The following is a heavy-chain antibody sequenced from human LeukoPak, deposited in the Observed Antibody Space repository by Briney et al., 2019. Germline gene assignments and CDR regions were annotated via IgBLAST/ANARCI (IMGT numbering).Heavy chain of an antibody. J-gene: IGHJ5*02. Sequence: GGSLRLSCAASGFTFSSYAMSWVRQAPGKGLEWVSAISGSGGSTYYADSVKGRFTISRDNSKNTLYLQMNSLRVDDTAVYYCAKGGEEGYSSGFNYFDPWGQGTLVTVSS. CDR3: AKGGEEGYSSGFNYFDP. CDR1: GFTFSSYA. D-gene: IGHD2-15*01. CDR2: ISGSGGST. V-gene: IGHV3-23*01.